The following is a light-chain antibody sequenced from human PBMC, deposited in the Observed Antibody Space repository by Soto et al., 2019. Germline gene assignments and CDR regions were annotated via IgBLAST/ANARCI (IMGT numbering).Light chain of an antibody. Sequence: DIQLTQSPSFLSACVGDRVTITCRASQGISSYLAWYQQKPGKAPKLLIYAASTLQSGVPSRFSGSGSGTEFTLTISSLQPEDFATYYCQQLNSYPLTFGQGTRLEI. CDR1: QGISSY. J-gene: IGKJ5*01. V-gene: IGKV1-9*01. CDR2: AAS. CDR3: QQLNSYPLT.